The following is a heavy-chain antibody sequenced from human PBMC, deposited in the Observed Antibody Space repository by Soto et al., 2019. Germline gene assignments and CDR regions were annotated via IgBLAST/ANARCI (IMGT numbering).Heavy chain of an antibody. CDR3: ARDSPSGSYVQWFDP. D-gene: IGHD1-26*01. CDR1: GGSISSYY. CDR2: IYYSGST. J-gene: IGHJ5*02. V-gene: IGHV4-59*01. Sequence: SETLSLTCAVSGGSISSYYWSWIRQPPGKGLEWIGYIYYSGSTNYNPSLKSRVTISVDTSKNQFSLKLSSVTAADTAVYYCARDSPSGSYVQWFDPWGQGTLVTVSS.